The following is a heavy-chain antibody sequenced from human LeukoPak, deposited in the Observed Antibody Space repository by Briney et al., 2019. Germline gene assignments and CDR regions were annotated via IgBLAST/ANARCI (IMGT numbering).Heavy chain of an antibody. CDR3: ARRRYYDSTGYLD. CDR1: GGFISSSSYY. J-gene: IGHJ1*01. Sequence: KPSGTLSLTCTISGGFISSSSYYWGWIRQPPGKGLEWIGDIYYTGSTYYNASLKSRVSISIDTSNNHFSLKLSSVTAADTALYYCARRRYYDSTGYLDWGQGTLVTVSS. D-gene: IGHD3-22*01. V-gene: IGHV4-39*02. CDR2: IYYTGST.